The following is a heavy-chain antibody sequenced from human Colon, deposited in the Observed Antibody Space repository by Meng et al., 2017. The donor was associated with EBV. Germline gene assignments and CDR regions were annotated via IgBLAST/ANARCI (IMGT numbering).Heavy chain of an antibody. V-gene: IGHV4-4*02. CDR3: ASSDYYRSDY. J-gene: IGHJ4*02. CDR1: GGSISRSDW. D-gene: IGHD3-22*01. Sequence: QVQLQESGPGRVKPSETLSLTCAVSGGSISRSDWWSWVRQPPGKGLEWIGETSHSGSTDYSPSLKSRVTISLDKSKNQLSLKLNSVTAADTAVYYCASSDYYRSDYWGQGTLINVSS. CDR2: TSHSGST.